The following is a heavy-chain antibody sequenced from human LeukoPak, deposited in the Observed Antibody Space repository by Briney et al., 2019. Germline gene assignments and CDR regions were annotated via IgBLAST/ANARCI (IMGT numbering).Heavy chain of an antibody. V-gene: IGHV3-74*01. J-gene: IGHJ4*02. D-gene: IGHD5-12*01. CDR3: ARTPSGYDFDY. CDR2: INSDGSST. Sequence: GGSLRLSCAASGLYLSGYWMHWVRQAPGKGLVWVSRINSDGSSTTYANSVQGRFTISRDNAKNTLYLQMNSLRDEDTAVYYCARTPSGYDFDYWGQGALVTVSS. CDR1: GLYLSGYW.